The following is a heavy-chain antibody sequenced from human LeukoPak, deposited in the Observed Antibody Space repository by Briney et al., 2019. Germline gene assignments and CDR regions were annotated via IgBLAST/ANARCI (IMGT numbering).Heavy chain of an antibody. CDR3: ARRRTAMMVGSWFDP. CDR2: IYYSGST. J-gene: IGHJ5*02. D-gene: IGHD2-21*02. V-gene: IGHV4-30-4*01. CDR1: GGSISSGDYS. Sequence: SETLSLTCTVSGGSISSGDYSWSWIRQPPGKGLEWIGYIYYSGSTYYNPSLKSRVTISVDTSKNQFSLKLSSVTAADTAVYYCARRRTAMMVGSWFDPWGQGTLVTVSS.